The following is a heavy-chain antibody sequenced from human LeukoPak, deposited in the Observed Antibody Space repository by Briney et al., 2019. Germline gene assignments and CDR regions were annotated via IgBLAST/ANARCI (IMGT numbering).Heavy chain of an antibody. CDR3: ARDPPTYCYDSSGYYLDY. CDR1: GYTFTGYY. D-gene: IGHD3-22*01. Sequence: ASVKVSCKASGYTFTGYYMHWVRQAPGQGLEWMGWINPNSGGTNYAQKFQGRVTMTRDTSISTAYMELSRLRSEDTAVYYCARDPPTYCYDSSGYYLDYWGQGTLVTVSS. V-gene: IGHV1-2*02. J-gene: IGHJ4*02. CDR2: INPNSGGT.